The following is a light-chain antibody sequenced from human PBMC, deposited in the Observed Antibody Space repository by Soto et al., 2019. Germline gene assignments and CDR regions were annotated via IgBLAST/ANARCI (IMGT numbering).Light chain of an antibody. Sequence: DIQMTQSPSTLSASVGDRVTITCRASQTISTLLAWYQQRPGKAPNLLLYKASSLESGVPSRFSGSGSGTEFALTISSLQPDDFASYFCQQYSTYPWTFGQGTKVEV. CDR2: KAS. CDR3: QQYSTYPWT. CDR1: QTISTL. V-gene: IGKV1-5*03. J-gene: IGKJ1*01.